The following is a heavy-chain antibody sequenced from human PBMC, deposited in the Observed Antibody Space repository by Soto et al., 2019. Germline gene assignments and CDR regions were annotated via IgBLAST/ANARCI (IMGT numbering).Heavy chain of an antibody. CDR3: ARARYLWFGEIMKNPRFDP. J-gene: IGHJ5*02. V-gene: IGHV4-34*01. CDR1: GGSFSGYY. CDR2: INHSGST. D-gene: IGHD3-10*01. Sequence: SETLSLTCAVYGGSFSGYYWSWIRQPPGKGLEWIGEINHSGSTNYNPSLKSRVTISVDTSKNQFSLKLSSVTAADTAVYYCARARYLWFGEIMKNPRFDPWGQGTLVTVSS.